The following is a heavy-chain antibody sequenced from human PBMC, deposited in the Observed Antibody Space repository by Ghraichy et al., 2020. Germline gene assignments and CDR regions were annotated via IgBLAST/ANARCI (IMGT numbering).Heavy chain of an antibody. Sequence: ASVKVSCKVSGYTLTELSMHWVRQAPGKGLEWMGGFDPEDGETIYAQKFQGRVTMTEDTSTDTAYMELSSLRSEDTAVYYCATKGFPLSNHDYSNYWLLYNWFDPWGQGTLVTVSS. CDR1: GYTLTELS. D-gene: IGHD4-11*01. J-gene: IGHJ5*02. CDR2: FDPEDGET. CDR3: ATKGFPLSNHDYSNYWLLYNWFDP. V-gene: IGHV1-24*01.